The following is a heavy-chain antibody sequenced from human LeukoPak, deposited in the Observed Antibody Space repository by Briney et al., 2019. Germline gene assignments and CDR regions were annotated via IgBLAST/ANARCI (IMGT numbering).Heavy chain of an antibody. J-gene: IGHJ5*02. V-gene: IGHV1-2*02. CDR3: ARGRSYYGSGSSPFDP. Sequence: ASVKVSCKASGYTFTGYYMHWVRQAPGQGLEWMGWINPNSGGTNYAQKFQGRVTMTRDTSISTAHMELSRLRSDDTAVYYCARGRSYYGSGSSPFDPWGQGTLVTVSS. CDR1: GYTFTGYY. CDR2: INPNSGGT. D-gene: IGHD3-10*01.